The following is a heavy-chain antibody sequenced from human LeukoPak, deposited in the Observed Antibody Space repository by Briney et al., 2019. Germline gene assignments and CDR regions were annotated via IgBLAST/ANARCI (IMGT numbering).Heavy chain of an antibody. CDR1: GFTFSSYW. CDR3: ASPGAYYYDSSGLDY. J-gene: IGHJ4*02. CDR2: IKQDGSEK. D-gene: IGHD3-22*01. Sequence: GGSLRLSCAASGFTFSSYWMSWVRQAPGKGLEWVANIKQDGSEKYYVDSVKGRFTISRDNAKNSLYLQMNSLRAEDTAVYYCASPGAYYYDSSGLDYSGQGTLVTVSS. V-gene: IGHV3-7*01.